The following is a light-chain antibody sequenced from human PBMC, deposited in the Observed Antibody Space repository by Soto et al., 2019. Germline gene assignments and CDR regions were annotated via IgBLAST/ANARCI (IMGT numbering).Light chain of an antibody. J-gene: IGLJ1*01. CDR1: SSENGSFNG. V-gene: IGLV2-18*02. CDR3: SSYTSSNTYV. CDR2: DVN. Sequence: QSVLTQPPSVSGSPGQSVAISCTGTSSENGSFNGVSWYQQPPGTAPKLMIYDVNNRPSGVPDRFSGSKSGNTASLTISGLQAEDEADYYCSSYTSSNTYVFGTGTKVTVL.